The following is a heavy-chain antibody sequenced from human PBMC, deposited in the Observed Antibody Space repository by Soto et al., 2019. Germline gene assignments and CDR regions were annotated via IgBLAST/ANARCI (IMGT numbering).Heavy chain of an antibody. J-gene: IGHJ6*02. CDR3: ARGGGSGRRYGMDV. CDR1: GFTFSSYS. CDR2: ISSSSSTI. Sequence: EVQLVESGGGLVQPGGSLRLSCAASGFTFSSYSMNWVRQAPGKGLEWVSYISSSSSTIYYADSVKGRFTISRDNAKNSLYLQMNSLRAEDTAVYYCARGGGSGRRYGMDVWGQGTTVTVSS. V-gene: IGHV3-48*01. D-gene: IGHD3-10*01.